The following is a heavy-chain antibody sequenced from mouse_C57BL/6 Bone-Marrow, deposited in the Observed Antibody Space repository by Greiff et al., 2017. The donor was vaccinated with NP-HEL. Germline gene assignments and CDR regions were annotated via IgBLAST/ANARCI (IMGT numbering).Heavy chain of an antibody. D-gene: IGHD2-2*01. Sequence: VQLQQSVAELVRPGASVKLSCTASGFNITNTYMHWVKQRPEQGLEWIGRIDPANGNTKYAPKFQGKATITADTASNTAYLQLSSRTSEDTAIYYCARGGMVTTPFAYWGQGTLVTVSA. CDR3: ARGGMVTTPFAY. V-gene: IGHV14-3*01. J-gene: IGHJ3*01. CDR1: GFNITNTY. CDR2: IDPANGNT.